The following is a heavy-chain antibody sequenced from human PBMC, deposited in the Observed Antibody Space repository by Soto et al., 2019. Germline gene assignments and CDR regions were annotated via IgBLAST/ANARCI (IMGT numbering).Heavy chain of an antibody. CDR2: INAGNGNT. CDR1: GYTFTSYA. J-gene: IGHJ5*02. D-gene: IGHD3-22*01. CDR3: ARDYFDSSDYTTNWFDP. Sequence: ASVKVSCKASGYTFTSYAMHWVRQAPGQRLEWMGWINAGNGNTKYSQKFQGRVTITRDTSASTAYMELCSLRSEDTALYYCARDYFDSSDYTTNWFDPWGQGTLVTVSS. V-gene: IGHV1-3*01.